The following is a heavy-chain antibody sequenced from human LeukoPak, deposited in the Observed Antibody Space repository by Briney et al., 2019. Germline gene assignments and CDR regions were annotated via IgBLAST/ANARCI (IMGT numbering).Heavy chain of an antibody. V-gene: IGHV4-39*07. CDR1: GGSISSGDYY. J-gene: IGHJ3*02. D-gene: IGHD2-2*02. CDR3: ANYCSSSSCHTRRAFDI. CDR2: INHRGRT. Sequence: PSETLSLTCTVSGGSISSGDYYWSWIRQPPGKGLEWIGEINHRGRTNYNPSLKSRVTISVDTSKNQFSLRLSSVTAADTAMYYCANYCSSSSCHTRRAFDIWGQGTMVTVSS.